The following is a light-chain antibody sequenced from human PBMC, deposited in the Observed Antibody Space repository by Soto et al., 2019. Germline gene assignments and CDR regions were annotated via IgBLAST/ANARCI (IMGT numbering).Light chain of an antibody. V-gene: IGKV3-15*01. Sequence: EIVLTQSPGTLSLSPGERATLYCRASQSVSNNLAWYQQKPGQAPRLLIYGASTRATGIPARFSGSGSGTEFTLTISSLQSEDFAVYYCQQYNNWPPLITFGQGTRLEIK. CDR2: GAS. J-gene: IGKJ5*01. CDR1: QSVSNN. CDR3: QQYNNWPPLIT.